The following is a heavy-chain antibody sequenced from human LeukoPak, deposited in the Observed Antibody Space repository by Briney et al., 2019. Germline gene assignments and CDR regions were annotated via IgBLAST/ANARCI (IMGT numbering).Heavy chain of an antibody. CDR2: ISYDGSNK. J-gene: IGHJ4*02. CDR3: ARDHLSYYNVLDY. CDR1: GFTFSSYA. Sequence: QPGRSLRLSCAASGFTFSSYAMHWVRQAPGKGLEWVAVISYDGSNKYYADSVKGRFTISRDNSKNTLYLQMNSLRAEDTATYYCARDHLSYYNVLDYWGQGTLVTVSS. V-gene: IGHV3-30*04. D-gene: IGHD3-10*01.